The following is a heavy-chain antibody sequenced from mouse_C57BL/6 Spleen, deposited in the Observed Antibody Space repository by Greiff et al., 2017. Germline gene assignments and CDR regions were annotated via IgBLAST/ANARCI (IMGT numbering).Heavy chain of an antibody. J-gene: IGHJ3*01. Sequence: QVQLQQPGAELVKPGASVKLSCKASGYTFTSYWMHWVKQRPGQGLEWIGMIHPNSGSTNYNEKFKSKATLTVDKSSSTAYLQLSSLTSEDSAVYCWARTGANWDPFAYWGQGTLVTVSA. CDR3: ARTGANWDPFAY. CDR1: GYTFTSYW. CDR2: IHPNSGST. D-gene: IGHD4-1*01. V-gene: IGHV1-64*01.